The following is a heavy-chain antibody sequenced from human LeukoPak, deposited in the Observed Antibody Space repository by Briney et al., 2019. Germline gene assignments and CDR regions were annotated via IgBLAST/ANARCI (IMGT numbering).Heavy chain of an antibody. V-gene: IGHV1-69*05. D-gene: IGHD5-24*01. CDR2: IIPIFDTA. Sequence: SVKVSCKASGGTFSSYAINWVRQAPGQGLEWMGGIIPIFDTANYAQKFQGRVTITTDESTSTAYMELSSLRSEDTAVYYCARVGGYNPYAYFDYWGQGTLVTVSS. CDR3: ARVGGYNPYAYFDY. CDR1: GGTFSSYA. J-gene: IGHJ4*02.